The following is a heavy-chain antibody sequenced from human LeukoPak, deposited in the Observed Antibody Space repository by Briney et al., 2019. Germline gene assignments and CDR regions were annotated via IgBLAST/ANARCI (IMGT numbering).Heavy chain of an antibody. CDR1: GYTFTGYY. CDR2: INPNSGGT. D-gene: IGHD6-13*01. Sequence: ASVKVSCKASGYTFTGYYMHWVRQAPGQGLEWMGWINPNSGGTNYAQKFQGWVTMTRDTSISTAYMELSRLRSDDTAVYYCAREVPAAAGHELEYYGMDVWGQGTTVTVSS. CDR3: AREVPAAAGHELEYYGMDV. J-gene: IGHJ6*02. V-gene: IGHV1-2*04.